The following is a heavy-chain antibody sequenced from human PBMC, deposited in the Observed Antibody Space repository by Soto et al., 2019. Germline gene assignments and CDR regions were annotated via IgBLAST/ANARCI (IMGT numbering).Heavy chain of an antibody. D-gene: IGHD2-21*02. J-gene: IGHJ4*02. CDR2: IYYSGST. CDR3: ARDLTAGGYFDY. CDR1: DGSIINGGYY. Sequence: SETLSLTCTVSDGSIINGGYYWSWNLQHPGKGLEWIGYIYYSGSTYYNPSLKSRVTISVDTSKNQFSLKLSSVTAADTAVYYCARDLTAGGYFDYWGQGTLVTVSS. V-gene: IGHV4-31*03.